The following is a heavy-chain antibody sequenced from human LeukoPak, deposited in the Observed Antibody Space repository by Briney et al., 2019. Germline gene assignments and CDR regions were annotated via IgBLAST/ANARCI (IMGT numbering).Heavy chain of an antibody. Sequence: GGSLRLSCAASGFTFSSYAMSWVRQAPGKGLEWVSNISGSGRGSTGSTYCADSVKGRFTISRDNSKNTLYLQMNSLRAEDTAVYYCAKSGLNRFDYWGQGTLVTVSS. D-gene: IGHD2-15*01. CDR1: GFTFSSYA. CDR2: ISGSGRGSTGST. J-gene: IGHJ4*02. V-gene: IGHV3-23*01. CDR3: AKSGLNRFDY.